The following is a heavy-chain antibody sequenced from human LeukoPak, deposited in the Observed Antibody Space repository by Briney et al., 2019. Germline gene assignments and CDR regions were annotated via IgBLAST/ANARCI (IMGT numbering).Heavy chain of an antibody. CDR1: GFTFSSYS. Sequence: GGSLRLSCAASGFTFSSYSMNWVRQAPGKGLEWVSFISSSSSYIYYADSVKGRFTISRDNAKNSLYLQMNSLRAEDTAVYYCARGIYSGYDSPFDYWGQGTLVTVSS. CDR3: ARGIYSGYDSPFDY. D-gene: IGHD5-12*01. CDR2: ISSSSSYI. J-gene: IGHJ4*02. V-gene: IGHV3-21*01.